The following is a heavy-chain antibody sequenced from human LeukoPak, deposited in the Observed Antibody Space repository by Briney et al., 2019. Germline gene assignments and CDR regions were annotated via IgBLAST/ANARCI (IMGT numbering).Heavy chain of an antibody. Sequence: SQTLSLTCSVSGGSISSGPYFWSWIRQSPGQGLEWIGYIWPSGSTYYNPSLKSRVTISVDRSKNQFSLKLSSVTAADTAVYYCAGSLKNYYDSSGYMLLFDYWGQGTLVTVSS. V-gene: IGHV4-30-2*06. CDR1: GGSISSGPYF. D-gene: IGHD3-22*01. CDR3: AGSLKNYYDSSGYMLLFDY. J-gene: IGHJ4*02. CDR2: IWPSGST.